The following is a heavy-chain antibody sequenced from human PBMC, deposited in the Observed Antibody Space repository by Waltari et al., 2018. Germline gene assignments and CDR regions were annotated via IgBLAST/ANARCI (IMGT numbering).Heavy chain of an antibody. CDR1: EYTLGGFS. CDR3: HLLGRDIVLAGATPSYYSYMDV. V-gene: IGHV1-24*01. D-gene: IGHD2-15*01. CDR2: FDRGNGQT. J-gene: IGHJ6*03. Sequence: QVQVVQSGAEAMKPGASVKFSCKVSEYTLGGFSIHWLRQPRGKGLEWMGRFDRGNGQTKSEPQSPGGLTMTEDTATDTAYMELSSLISEDTVVDYCHLLGRDIVLAGATPSYYSYMDVWGRGTSVTVSS.